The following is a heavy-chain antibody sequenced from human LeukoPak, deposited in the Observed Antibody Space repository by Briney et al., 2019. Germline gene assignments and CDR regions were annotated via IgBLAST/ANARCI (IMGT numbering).Heavy chain of an antibody. V-gene: IGHV4-61*05. CDR3: ARSDYHNSGSHTVFDAFDI. J-gene: IGHJ3*02. D-gene: IGHD3-10*01. CDR1: GGSISGSSYY. CDR2: IDDSGNT. Sequence: SETLSLTCTVSGGSISGSSYYWGWIRQPPGKGLEWIGYIDDSGNTNYNPSLKSQVTISVDKSKNQFSLKLSFVTAADTAMYYCARSDYHNSGSHTVFDAFDIWGQGTRVTVSS.